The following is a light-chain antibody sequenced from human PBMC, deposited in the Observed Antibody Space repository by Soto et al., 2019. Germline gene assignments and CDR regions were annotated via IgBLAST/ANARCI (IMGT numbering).Light chain of an antibody. J-gene: IGKJ1*01. CDR2: GVS. CDR3: QQYETSLPWT. V-gene: IGKV3-20*01. Sequence: EIVLTQSPGTLSLFPGERATLSCRASQSVSSSYLAWYQQKPGQAPRLLIYGVSSRATGIPDRFSGSGSGTDFTPTISRLEPEDFAVYYCQQYETSLPWTFGQGTKV. CDR1: QSVSSSY.